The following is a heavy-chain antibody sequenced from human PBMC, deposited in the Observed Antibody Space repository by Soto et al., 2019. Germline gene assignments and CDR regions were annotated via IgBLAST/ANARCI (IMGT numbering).Heavy chain of an antibody. J-gene: IGHJ5*02. CDR2: IYYSGST. Sequence: SETLSLTCTVADGSISSHYWSWIRQPPGKGLEWIGYIYYSGSTNYNPSLKSRVTISVDTSKNQFSLKLSSVTAADTAVYYCARAKAALYSSSWYWFDPWGQGTLVTVYS. V-gene: IGHV4-59*08. CDR1: DGSISSHY. D-gene: IGHD6-13*01. CDR3: ARAKAALYSSSWYWFDP.